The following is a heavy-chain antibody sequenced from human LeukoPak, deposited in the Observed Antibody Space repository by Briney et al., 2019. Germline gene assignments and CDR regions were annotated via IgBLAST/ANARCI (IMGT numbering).Heavy chain of an antibody. CDR1: GGSISTYY. CDR2: IYYSGST. Sequence: SETLSLTCTVSGGSISTYYWGWIRQPPGKGLEWLAAIYYSGSTYYNPSLKSRVTMSADTSKNQFSLKLNSVTVADTAVYYCGLGYYSRFDYWGQGSLVTVSS. D-gene: IGHD3-3*01. V-gene: IGHV4-59*04. CDR3: GLGYYSRFDY. J-gene: IGHJ4*02.